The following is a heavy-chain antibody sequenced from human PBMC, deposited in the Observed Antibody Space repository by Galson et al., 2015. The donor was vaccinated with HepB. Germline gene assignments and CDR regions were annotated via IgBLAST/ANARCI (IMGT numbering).Heavy chain of an antibody. V-gene: IGHV1-18*04. Sequence: SVKVSCKASGYTFYNYGISWVRQAPGQGLEWMGWISCYNGNINYAEKFNARVTMTTDTSTRTVDMELRSLRSDDTAIYYCARDYVGGGAGSRYYWYGMDVWGQGTTVTVSS. CDR1: GYTFYNYG. J-gene: IGHJ6*02. CDR3: ARDYVGGGAGSRYYWYGMDV. D-gene: IGHD3-10*01. CDR2: ISCYNGNI.